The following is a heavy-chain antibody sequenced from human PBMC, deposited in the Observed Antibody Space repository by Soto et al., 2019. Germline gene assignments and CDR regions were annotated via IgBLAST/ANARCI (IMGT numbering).Heavy chain of an antibody. CDR3: AKDYHDAAADY. J-gene: IGHJ4*02. Sequence: EVQLVESGGTVVQPGGSLRLSCAASGFSFSSTWMHWVRQAPGKGLVWLSRIRGDGSQTKYADSVKGRFTVSRDNARNTLYLQMNSLTAEDTAFYYCAKDYHDAAADYWGQGTLVTVTS. CDR2: IRGDGSQT. CDR1: GFSFSSTW. D-gene: IGHD2-2*01. V-gene: IGHV3-74*01.